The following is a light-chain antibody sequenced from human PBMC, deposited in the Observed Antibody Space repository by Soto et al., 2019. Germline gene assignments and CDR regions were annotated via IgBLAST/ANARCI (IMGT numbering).Light chain of an antibody. J-gene: IGKJ1*01. CDR3: QQSYSAPVA. CDR2: ASS. Sequence: DIQMTQSPSSLSASVGDRVTMTCRASPTIDTPVNWYQQKPGKAPELLIYASSSLRRGVTSRFSGSGSWTDFVLTISSLQPEYFATDYGQQSYSAPVAFGQGTRVEVK. CDR1: PTIDTP. V-gene: IGKV1-39*01.